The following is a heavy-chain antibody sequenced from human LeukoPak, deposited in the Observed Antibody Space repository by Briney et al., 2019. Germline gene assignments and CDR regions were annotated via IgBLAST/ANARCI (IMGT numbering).Heavy chain of an antibody. Sequence: GGSLCLSCAASGFTFSSYSMSWVRQPPGKGLEWVSDISGSGGSTYYADSVMRRLTISRDNSKNSLYLQMHSLRAEDTAVYYWAKGWRELHMCPDYWGQGSLVTVSS. D-gene: IGHD2-15*01. V-gene: IGHV3-23*01. CDR3: AKGWRELHMCPDY. J-gene: IGHJ4*02. CDR2: ISGSGGST. CDR1: GFTFSSYS.